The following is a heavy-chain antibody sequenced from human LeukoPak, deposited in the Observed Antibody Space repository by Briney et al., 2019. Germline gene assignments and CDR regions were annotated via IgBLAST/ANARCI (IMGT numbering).Heavy chain of an antibody. V-gene: IGHV4-59*12. CDR1: GGSFSGYY. CDR3: ARGSRANGDSFDY. CDR2: FDYSGST. D-gene: IGHD4/OR15-4a*01. Sequence: SETLSLTCAVYGGSFSGYYWSRIRQPPGKGLEWIGYFDYSGSTDYNPSLKSRVTISGDTSKNQFSLKLTSVTAADTAVYYCARGSRANGDSFDYWGQGILVTVSS. J-gene: IGHJ4*02.